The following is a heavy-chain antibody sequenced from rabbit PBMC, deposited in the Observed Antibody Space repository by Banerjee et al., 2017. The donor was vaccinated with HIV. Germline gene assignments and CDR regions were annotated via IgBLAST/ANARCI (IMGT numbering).Heavy chain of an antibody. J-gene: IGHJ4*01. CDR1: GFSFSNSYW. Sequence: EESGGGLVQPEGSLTLTCKASGFSFSNSYWIYWVRQAPGKGLEWIGCIVTGDANTYYASWAKGRFTISKTSSTTVTLQMTSLTAADTATYFCARDAGYAGSNLWGQGTLVTVS. CDR2: IVTGDANT. D-gene: IGHD4-2*01. CDR3: ARDAGYAGSNL. V-gene: IGHV1S45*01.